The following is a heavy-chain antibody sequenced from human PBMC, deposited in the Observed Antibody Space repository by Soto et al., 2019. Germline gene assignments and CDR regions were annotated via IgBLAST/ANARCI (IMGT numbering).Heavy chain of an antibody. V-gene: IGHV5-10-1*01. J-gene: IGHJ6*02. Sequence: GESLKISCKGSGYRFTSYWLTWVRQMPGKGLEWMGTIDPSDSNTNYSPSFQGHVTISADNSINTAYLQWSSLKASDTAMYYCARHVVLYCGMEVWGQGNKVTVFS. D-gene: IGHD6-6*01. CDR2: IDPSDSNT. CDR1: GYRFTSYW. CDR3: ARHVVLYCGMEV.